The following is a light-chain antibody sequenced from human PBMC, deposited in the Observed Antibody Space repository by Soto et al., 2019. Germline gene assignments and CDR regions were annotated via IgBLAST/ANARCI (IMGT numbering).Light chain of an antibody. CDR2: EVT. V-gene: IGLV2-14*01. J-gene: IGLJ3*02. CDR1: SSDIGVYNY. CDR3: SSYTTSGTWV. Sequence: QSALTQPASVSGSPGQSITISCTGTSSDIGVYNYISWYQQHPGKAPKFVISEVTNRPSGVSNRFSGSKSGNTASLTISGLQAEDEADYYCSSYTTSGTWVFGGGTKVTVL.